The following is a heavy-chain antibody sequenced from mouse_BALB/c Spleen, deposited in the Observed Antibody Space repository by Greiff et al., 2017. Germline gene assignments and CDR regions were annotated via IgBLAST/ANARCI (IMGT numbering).Heavy chain of an antibody. V-gene: IGHV3-2*02. J-gene: IGHJ4*01. D-gene: IGHD1-1*01. CDR1: GYSITSDYA. CDR2: ISYSGST. Sequence: EVKLVESGPGLVKPSQSLSLTCTVTGYSITSDYAWNWIRQFPGNKLEWMGYISYSGSTSYNPSLKSRISITRDTSKNQFFLQLNSVTTEDTATYYCARWATTVVATDYAMDYWGQGTSVTVSS. CDR3: ARWATTVVATDYAMDY.